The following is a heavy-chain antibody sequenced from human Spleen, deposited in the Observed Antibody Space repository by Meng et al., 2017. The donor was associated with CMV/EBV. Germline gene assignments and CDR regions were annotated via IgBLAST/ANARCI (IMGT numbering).Heavy chain of an antibody. V-gene: IGHV1-69*10. D-gene: IGHD2-2*01. CDR2: IIPILGIA. J-gene: IGHJ6*02. CDR1: GGTFNTLA. CDR3: ARGRPAPGGMDV. Sequence: SVKVSCKTSGGTFNTLAINWVRQAPGQGLEWMGGIIPILGIANYAQKFQGRVTITADKSTSTAYMELSSLRSEDTAVYYCARGRPAPGGMDVWGQGTTVTVSS.